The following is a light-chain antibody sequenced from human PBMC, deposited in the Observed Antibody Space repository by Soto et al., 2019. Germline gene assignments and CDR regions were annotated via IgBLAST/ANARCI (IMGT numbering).Light chain of an antibody. CDR3: SSYTGSNSRYV. CDR1: SSDVGGYNY. CDR2: EVS. Sequence: QSVLTQPASVSGSPGQSITISCTGTSSDVGGYNYVSWYQRHPGKTPKLMIYEVSNRPSGASNRFSGSKSGNTASLTISGLQAEDEADYYCSSYTGSNSRYVFGTGTKLTVL. J-gene: IGLJ1*01. V-gene: IGLV2-14*01.